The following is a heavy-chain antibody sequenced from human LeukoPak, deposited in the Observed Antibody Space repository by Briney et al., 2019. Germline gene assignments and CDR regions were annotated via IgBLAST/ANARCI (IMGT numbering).Heavy chain of an antibody. J-gene: IGHJ6*02. V-gene: IGHV1-8*01. CDR2: MNPNSGNT. CDR1: GYTFTSYD. Sequence: ASVKVSCKASGYTFTSYDINWVRQATGQGLEWMGWMNPNSGNTGYAQGFQGRVTMTRNTSISTAYMELSSLKSEDTAVYYCAREARDGMDVWGQGTTVTVSS. CDR3: AREARDGMDV.